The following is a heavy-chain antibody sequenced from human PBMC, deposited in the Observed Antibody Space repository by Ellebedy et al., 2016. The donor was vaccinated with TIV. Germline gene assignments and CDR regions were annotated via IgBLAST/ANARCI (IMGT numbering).Heavy chain of an antibody. CDR1: GFTFTSYY. D-gene: IGHD1-26*01. CDR2: VNPGGGRT. J-gene: IGHJ4*02. Sequence: AASVKVSCKASGFTFTSYYIHWVRQAPGQGLEWMGRVNPGGGRTKFAPNFQGRLTMTRDTSTSEVYMEVRSLRSDDTAVYYCAREGASAGADYFDYWGQGTLVIVSS. V-gene: IGHV1-46*01. CDR3: AREGASAGADYFDY.